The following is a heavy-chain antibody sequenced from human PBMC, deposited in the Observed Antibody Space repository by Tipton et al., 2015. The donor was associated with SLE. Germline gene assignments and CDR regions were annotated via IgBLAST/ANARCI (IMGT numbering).Heavy chain of an antibody. CDR3: TRPVHF. CDR1: GDSIRNYY. CDR2: IYYGGST. Sequence: TLSLTCTVSGDSIRNYYWNWLRQPPGKGLEWIGYIYYGGSTYYNEPLKSRVTISVDTSKNQFSLKLTSVTAADTAVYYCTRPVHFWGQGTMTTVSS. J-gene: IGHJ3*01. V-gene: IGHV4-59*12.